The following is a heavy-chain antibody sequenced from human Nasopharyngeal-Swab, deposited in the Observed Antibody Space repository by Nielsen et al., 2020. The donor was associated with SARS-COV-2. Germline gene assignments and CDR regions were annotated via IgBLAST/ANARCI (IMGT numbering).Heavy chain of an antibody. D-gene: IGHD5-18*01. CDR3: ARDGYSYDDAFDI. J-gene: IGHJ3*02. CDR2: IYSSGGT. Sequence: GGSLRLSCAASGFTFTSYALHWVRQAPGKGLEWVSLIYSSGGTHYADSVKGRFTISRDNSNNTLYLQMNSLRPDDTAVYYCARDGYSYDDAFDIWGQGTLVTVSS. V-gene: IGHV3-66*03. CDR1: GFTFTSYA.